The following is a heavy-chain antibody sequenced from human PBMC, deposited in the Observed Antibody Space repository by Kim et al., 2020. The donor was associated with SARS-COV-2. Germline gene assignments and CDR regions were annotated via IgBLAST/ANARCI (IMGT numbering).Heavy chain of an antibody. V-gene: IGHV4-39*01. Sequence: SETLSLTCTVSGGSISSSSYYWGWIRQPPGKGLEWIGSIYYSGSTYYNPSLKSRVTISVDTSKNQFSLKLSSVTAADTAVYYCARGDFDWLFFDYWGQGTLVTVSS. CDR2: IYYSGST. CDR3: ARGDFDWLFFDY. D-gene: IGHD3-9*01. CDR1: GGSISSSSYY. J-gene: IGHJ4*02.